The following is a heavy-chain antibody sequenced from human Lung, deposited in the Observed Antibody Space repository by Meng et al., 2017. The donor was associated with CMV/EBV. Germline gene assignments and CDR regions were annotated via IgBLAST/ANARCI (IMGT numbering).Heavy chain of an antibody. V-gene: IGHV1-69*05. CDR3: ASQEAGPYSGYEGRFDY. D-gene: IGHD5-12*01. CDR1: GGTFSSYA. Sequence: SVKVSCKASGGTFSSYAISWVRQAPGQGLEWMGGIIPIFGTANYAQKFQGRVTITTDESTSTAYMELSSLRSEDTAVYYCASQEAGPYSGYEGRFDYWGQGXLVTVSS. CDR2: IIPIFGTA. J-gene: IGHJ4*02.